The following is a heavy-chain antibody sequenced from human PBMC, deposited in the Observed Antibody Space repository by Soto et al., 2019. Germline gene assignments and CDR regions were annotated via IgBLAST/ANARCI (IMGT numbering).Heavy chain of an antibody. CDR3: ASWSKNRGKYYFDY. V-gene: IGHV1-18*01. Sequence: GASVKVSCTASGYTFTSYGISWVRQAPGQGLEWMGWISAYNGNTNYAQKLQGRVTMTTDTSTSTAYMELSSLRSEDTAVYYCASWSKNRGKYYFDYWGQGTLVTVSS. CDR1: GYTFTSYG. J-gene: IGHJ4*02. CDR2: ISAYNGNT.